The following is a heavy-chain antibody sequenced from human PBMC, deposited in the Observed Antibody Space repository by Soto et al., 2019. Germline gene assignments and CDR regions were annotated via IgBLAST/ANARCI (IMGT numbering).Heavy chain of an antibody. D-gene: IGHD3-10*01. J-gene: IGHJ3*02. V-gene: IGHV1-58*02. CDR1: GFTFTSSS. Sequence: SVKVSCKDSGFTFTSSSMQWVRQDRGQRLEWIGWIVVGSGNTNYAQKFQERVTITRDMSTSTAYMELSSLRSEDTAVYYCAASPITMVRGVISPNAYDISGQWTIVSGSS. CDR3: AASPITMVRGVISPNAYDI. CDR2: IVVGSGNT.